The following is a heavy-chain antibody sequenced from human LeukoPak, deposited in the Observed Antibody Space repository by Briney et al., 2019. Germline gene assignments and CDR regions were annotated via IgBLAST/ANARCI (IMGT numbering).Heavy chain of an antibody. CDR3: ARDSVYDPEGYVLLDY. Sequence: QTGGSLRLSCAASGFTLSSYGMEWVRQAPGKGLEWVAVIRNDGSNKTYADPAKGRFTISRDNSKNTLYLQRHSLRAEDTAVYSFARDSVYDPEGYVLLDYWGQGTLVTVSS. V-gene: IGHV3-30*02. CDR1: GFTLSSYG. CDR2: IRNDGSNK. J-gene: IGHJ4*02. D-gene: IGHD5/OR15-5a*01.